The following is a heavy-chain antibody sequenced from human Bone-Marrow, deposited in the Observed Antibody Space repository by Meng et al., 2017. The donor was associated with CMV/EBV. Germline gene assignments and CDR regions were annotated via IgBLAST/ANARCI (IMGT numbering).Heavy chain of an antibody. CDR2: IIPILGIA. V-gene: IGHV1-69*10. D-gene: IGHD1-26*01. J-gene: IGHJ6*02. Sequence: SVKVSCKASGGTFSSYAISWVRQAPGQGLEWMGGIIPILGIANYAQKFQGRVTITADKSTSTAYMELSSLRSDDTAVYYCARDFGVGATLLVYYYYGMDVWGQGTTVTVSS. CDR3: ARDFGVGATLLVYYYYGMDV. CDR1: GGTFSSYA.